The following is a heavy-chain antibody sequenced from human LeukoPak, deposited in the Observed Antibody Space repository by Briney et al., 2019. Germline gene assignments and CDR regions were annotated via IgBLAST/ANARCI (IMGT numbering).Heavy chain of an antibody. J-gene: IGHJ4*02. D-gene: IGHD3-10*01. CDR2: IIPILGIA. CDR1: GGTFSSYT. Sequence: SVKVSCKASGGTFSSYTISWVRQAPGQGLEWMGRIIPILGIANYAQKFQGRVTITADKFTSTAYMELSSLRSEDTAVYYCAREVRGVTGFDYWGQGTLVTVSS. V-gene: IGHV1-69*04. CDR3: AREVRGVTGFDY.